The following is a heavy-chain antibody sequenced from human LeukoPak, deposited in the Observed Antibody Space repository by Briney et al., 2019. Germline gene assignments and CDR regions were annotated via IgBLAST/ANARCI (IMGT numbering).Heavy chain of an antibody. CDR1: GGSISGYY. Sequence: SETLSLTCTVSGGSISGYYWSWIRQPPGKGLEWIAYILYGGATVYNPSLNSRGTISVDTSKNQPSLKLNSVTAADTAIYYCARHTAGRAYGDFDSWGQGTLVTVSS. J-gene: IGHJ4*02. CDR3: ARHTAGRAYGDFDS. D-gene: IGHD4-17*01. CDR2: ILYGGAT. V-gene: IGHV4-59*08.